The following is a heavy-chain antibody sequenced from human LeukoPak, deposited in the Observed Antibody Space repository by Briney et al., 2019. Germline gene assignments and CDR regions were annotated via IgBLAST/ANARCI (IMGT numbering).Heavy chain of an antibody. J-gene: IGHJ4*02. CDR2: IWYDGSKK. CDR3: AREMNYGDYFDY. CDR1: GFTFSTYV. D-gene: IGHD4-17*01. Sequence: PGGSLRLSCAASGFTFSTYVMHWGRQAPGKGLEWVAVIWYDGSKKDYADSVKGRFTISRDNSKNTLYLQMNSLRAEDTAVYYCAREMNYGDYFDYWGQGTLVTVSS. V-gene: IGHV3-33*01.